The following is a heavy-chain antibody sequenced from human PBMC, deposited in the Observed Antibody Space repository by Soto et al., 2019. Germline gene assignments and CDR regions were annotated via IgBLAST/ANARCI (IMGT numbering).Heavy chain of an antibody. CDR2: IYYSGST. Sequence: SETLSLTCTVSGGSISSSSYYWGWIRQPPGKGVEWIGSIYYSGSTYYNPSRKGRVTISVDTSKNPFSLKLSSVTAADTAVYYCANQVIRGSYRRYFDHWGQGTWVTVSS. CDR1: GGSISSSSYY. J-gene: IGHJ4*02. CDR3: ANQVIRGSYRRYFDH. V-gene: IGHV4-39*01. D-gene: IGHD1-26*01.